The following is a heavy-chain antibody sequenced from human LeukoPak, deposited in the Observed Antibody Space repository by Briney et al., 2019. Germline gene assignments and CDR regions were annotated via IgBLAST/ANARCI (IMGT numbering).Heavy chain of an antibody. D-gene: IGHD3-16*01. J-gene: IGHJ5*02. Sequence: ASVKVSCKASGYTFTSYDINWVRQATGQGLEWMGWMNPNSGNTGYAQKFQGRVTITRDTSINTAYMELSSLRSEDTAVYCCARDSEGGSGWFDPWGQGTLVTVSS. V-gene: IGHV1-8*01. CDR2: MNPNSGNT. CDR3: ARDSEGGSGWFDP. CDR1: GYTFTSYD.